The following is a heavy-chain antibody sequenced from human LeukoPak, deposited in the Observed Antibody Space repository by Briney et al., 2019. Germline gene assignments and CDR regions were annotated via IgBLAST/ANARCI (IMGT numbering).Heavy chain of an antibody. V-gene: IGHV4-4*07. Sequence: SETLSLTCSVSGGSISTYYWSWIRQPAGKGLEWIGRISIGGRTNYNPSFQSRVTMSSDTSKNQFFLKLRSVTAADTAVYYCARSSVVTAMVHLEYWGQGTLVTVSS. D-gene: IGHD2-21*02. J-gene: IGHJ4*02. CDR1: GGSISTYY. CDR2: ISIGGRT. CDR3: ARSSVVTAMVHLEY.